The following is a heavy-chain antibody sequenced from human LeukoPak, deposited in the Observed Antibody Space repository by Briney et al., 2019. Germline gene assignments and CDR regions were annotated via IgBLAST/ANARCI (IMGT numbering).Heavy chain of an antibody. CDR3: ASSGGIVVPSSRNWFDP. V-gene: IGHV3-21*01. CDR2: ISSSSSYI. CDR1: GFTFSSYS. J-gene: IGHJ5*02. Sequence: GGSLRLSCAASGFTFSSYSMNWVRQAPGKGLEWVSSISSSSSYIYYADSGKGRFTISRDNAKTSLYLQMNSLRAEDTAVYYCASSGGIVVPSSRNWFDPWGQGTLVTVSS. D-gene: IGHD3-22*01.